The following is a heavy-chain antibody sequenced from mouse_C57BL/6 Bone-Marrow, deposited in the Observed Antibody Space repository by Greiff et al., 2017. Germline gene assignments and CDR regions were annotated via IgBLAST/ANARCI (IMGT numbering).Heavy chain of an antibody. V-gene: IGHV1-54*01. CDR3: AREDDGYYWFAY. D-gene: IGHD2-3*01. CDR2: IHPGSGGP. J-gene: IGHJ3*01. CDR1: GYAFTNYL. Sequence: VPLQQSGAELVRPGTSVKVSCKASGYAFTNYLIEWVKQRPGQGLAWIGVIHPGSGGPNYNEKFKGKATLTADKYSSTASMQLSSLTSDDSAVYFCAREDDGYYWFAYWGQGTLVTVSA.